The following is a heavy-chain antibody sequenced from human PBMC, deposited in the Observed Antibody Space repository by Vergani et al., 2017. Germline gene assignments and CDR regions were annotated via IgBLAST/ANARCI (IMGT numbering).Heavy chain of an antibody. V-gene: IGHV3-33*08. CDR2: IWYDGSNK. J-gene: IGHJ6*03. Sequence: QVQLVESGGGVVQPGRSLRLSCAASGFTFSSYGMHWVRQAPGKGLEWVAVIWYDGSNKYYADSVKGRFTISRDNSKNTLYLQMNSLRAEDTAVYYCAREFYCSSTSCYTESYYYYYMDVWGKGTTVTVSS. CDR3: AREFYCSSTSCYTESYYYYYMDV. D-gene: IGHD2-2*02. CDR1: GFTFSSYG.